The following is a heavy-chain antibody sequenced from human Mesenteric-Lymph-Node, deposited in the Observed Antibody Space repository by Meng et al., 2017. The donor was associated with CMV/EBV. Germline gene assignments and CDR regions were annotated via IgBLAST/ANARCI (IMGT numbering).Heavy chain of an antibody. D-gene: IGHD3-3*01. CDR2: IYYSGST. CDR1: GGSISSYY. Sequence: SETLSLTCTVSGGSISSYYWSWNRQPPGKGLEWIGYIYYSGSTNYNPSLKSRVTISVDTSKNQFSLKLSSVTAADTAVYYCARGAVDSYDFWSGYYMYYFDYWGQGTLVTVSS. V-gene: IGHV4-59*01. CDR3: ARGAVDSYDFWSGYYMYYFDY. J-gene: IGHJ4*02.